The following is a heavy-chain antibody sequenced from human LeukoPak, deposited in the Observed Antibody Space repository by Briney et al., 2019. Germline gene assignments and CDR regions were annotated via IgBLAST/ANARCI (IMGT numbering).Heavy chain of an antibody. D-gene: IGHD6-13*01. CDR1: GFTFSSYA. CDR2: ISYDGSNK. J-gene: IGHJ4*02. V-gene: IGHV3-30*04. CDR3: ARVTFSGSWYDY. Sequence: GGSLRLSCAASGFTFSSYAMHWVRQAPGKGLERVAVISYDGSNKYYADSVKGRFTISRDNSKNTLYLQMNSLRAEDTAVYYCARVTFSGSWYDYWGQGTLVTVSS.